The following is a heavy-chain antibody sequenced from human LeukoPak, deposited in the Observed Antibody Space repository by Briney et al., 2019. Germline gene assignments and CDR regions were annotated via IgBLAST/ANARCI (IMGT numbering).Heavy chain of an antibody. CDR3: AKDRGIVVVPAGINH. V-gene: IGHV3-30*02. D-gene: IGHD2-2*01. CDR2: IRYDGSNE. Sequence: QPGGSLRLSCAASGFTFSSYGMHWVRQAPGMGLEWVAFIRYDGSNEYYADSVKGRFTISRDNSKNTLYLQMNSLRAEDTAVYYCAKDRGIVVVPAGINHWGQGTLVTVSS. J-gene: IGHJ5*02. CDR1: GFTFSSYG.